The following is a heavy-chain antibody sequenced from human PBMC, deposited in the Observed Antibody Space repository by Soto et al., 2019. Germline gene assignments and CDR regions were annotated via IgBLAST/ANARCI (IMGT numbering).Heavy chain of an antibody. CDR1: GFTFSNYG. V-gene: IGHV3-33*01. CDR2: IWYDGSNK. D-gene: IGHD6-19*01. CDR3: ARGPHYIAVAGAIDY. J-gene: IGHJ4*02. Sequence: PGGSLRLSCAASGFTFSNYGMHWVRQAPGQGLEWVAVIWYDGSNKYYADSVKGRFTVSRDNSKNTLYLQMNSLRAEDTAVYSCARGPHYIAVAGAIDYWGQGTLVTVSS.